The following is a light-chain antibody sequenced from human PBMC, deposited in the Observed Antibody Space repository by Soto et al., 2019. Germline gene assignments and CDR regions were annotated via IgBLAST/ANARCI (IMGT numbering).Light chain of an antibody. CDR1: SSNFGSYYL. V-gene: IGLV2-23*03. CDR3: CSYAGSSTFV. CDR2: EGI. Sequence: QSALTQPASVSGSPGQSITISGIGTSSNFGSYYLVSWYKQNPGKAPKLMVYEGIKRPSGVSNRFSGSKSGNTASLTISGLQAEDEADYYCCSYAGSSTFVFGTGTKLTVL. J-gene: IGLJ1*01.